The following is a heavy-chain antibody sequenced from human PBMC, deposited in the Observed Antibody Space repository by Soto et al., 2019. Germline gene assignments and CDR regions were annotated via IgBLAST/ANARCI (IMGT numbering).Heavy chain of an antibody. Sequence: SQTLSLTCAISGDSVSSNSAAWNWIRQSPSRGLEWLGRTYYRSKWYNDYAVSVKSRITISPDTSKNQFSLQLNSVTPEDTGVYYCVTVLPHANSWFDYWGQGTPVTVSS. CDR1: GDSVSSNSAA. CDR2: TYYRSKWYN. V-gene: IGHV6-1*01. CDR3: VTVLPHANSWFDY. J-gene: IGHJ4*02. D-gene: IGHD2-2*01.